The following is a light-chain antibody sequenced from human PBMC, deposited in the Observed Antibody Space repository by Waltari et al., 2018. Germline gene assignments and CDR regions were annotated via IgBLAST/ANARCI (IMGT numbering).Light chain of an antibody. CDR3: GGWDDSLNGWV. Sequence: QSVMTQPPSASGTPGQRVTISCYGSNSNIGNNNVYWYQQLPGAAPKLLIYRDNARPSGVPDRFSVSKSGTSAALASSGLRSEDEADYYCGGWDDSLNGWVFGGGTKLTVL. CDR2: RDN. V-gene: IGLV1-47*01. J-gene: IGLJ3*02. CDR1: NSNIGNNN.